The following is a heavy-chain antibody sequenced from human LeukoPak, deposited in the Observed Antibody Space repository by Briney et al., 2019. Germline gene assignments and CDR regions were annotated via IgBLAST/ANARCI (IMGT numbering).Heavy chain of an antibody. CDR1: GFTFSSHS. CDR3: VRGGLFFDF. V-gene: IGHV3-48*01. J-gene: IGHJ4*02. Sequence: TGGSLRLSCAASGFTFSSHSMNWVRQAPGKGLEWVSLVTSKSGTIDYADSVKGRFTISRDNAKNSLYLQMNSLRAEDTAVYYCVRGGLFFDFWGQGTLVTVSS. CDR2: VTSKSGTI.